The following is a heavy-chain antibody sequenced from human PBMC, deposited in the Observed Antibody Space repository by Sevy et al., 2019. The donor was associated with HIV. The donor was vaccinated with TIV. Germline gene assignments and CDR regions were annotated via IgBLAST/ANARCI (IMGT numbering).Heavy chain of an antibody. CDR3: ARDKVTTVTTNWFDP. CDR1: GYTFTGYY. V-gene: IGHV1-2*02. Sequence: ASLKVSCKASGYTFTGYYMHWVRQAPGQGLEWMGWINPNSGGTNYAQKFQGRVTMTRDTSISTAYMELSRLRSDDTAVYYCARDKVTTVTTNWFDPWGQGTLVTVSS. CDR2: INPNSGGT. J-gene: IGHJ5*02. D-gene: IGHD4-4*01.